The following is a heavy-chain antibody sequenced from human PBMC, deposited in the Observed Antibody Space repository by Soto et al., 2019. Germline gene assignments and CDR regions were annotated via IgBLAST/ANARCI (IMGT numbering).Heavy chain of an antibody. D-gene: IGHD3-3*01. CDR1: GFTFSSYS. Sequence: GGSLRLSCAASGFTFSSYSMNWVRQAPGKGLEWVSYISSSSSTIYYADSVKGRFTISRDNAKNSLYLQMNSLRAEDTAVYYCARDGGGLIFGVVIYHYYYMDVWGKGTTVTVSS. CDR2: ISSSSSTI. V-gene: IGHV3-48*01. CDR3: ARDGGGLIFGVVIYHYYYMDV. J-gene: IGHJ6*03.